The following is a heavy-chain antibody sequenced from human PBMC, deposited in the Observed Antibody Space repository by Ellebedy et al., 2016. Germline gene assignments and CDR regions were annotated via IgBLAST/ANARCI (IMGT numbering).Heavy chain of an antibody. J-gene: IGHJ5*02. CDR1: GGSISSGDYY. Sequence: SETLSLTXTVSGGSISSGDYYWSWIRQPPGKGLEWIGYIYYSGSTYYNPSLKSRVTISVDTSKNQFSLKLSSVTAADTAVYYCARGVRYSSSSRWFNPWGQGTLVTVSS. CDR3: ARGVRYSSSSRWFNP. V-gene: IGHV4-30-4*01. CDR2: IYYSGST. D-gene: IGHD6-6*01.